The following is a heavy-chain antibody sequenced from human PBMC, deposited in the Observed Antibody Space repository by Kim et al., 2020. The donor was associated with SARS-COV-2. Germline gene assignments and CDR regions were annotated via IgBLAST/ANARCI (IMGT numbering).Heavy chain of an antibody. CDR2: IYYSGST. CDR3: ARQHPIAVAVLPLDYYYYGMDV. J-gene: IGHJ6*02. D-gene: IGHD6-19*01. Sequence: SETLSLTCTVSGGSISSSSYYWGWIRQPPGKGLEWIGSIYYSGSTYYNPSLKSRVTISVDTSKNQFSLKLSTVTAADTAVYYCARQHPIAVAVLPLDYYYYGMDVWGQGTTVTVSS. V-gene: IGHV4-39*01. CDR1: GGSISSSSYY.